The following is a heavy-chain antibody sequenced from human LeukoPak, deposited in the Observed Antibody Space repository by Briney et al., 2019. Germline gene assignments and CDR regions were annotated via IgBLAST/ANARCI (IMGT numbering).Heavy chain of an antibody. J-gene: IGHJ4*02. CDR2: INPSGGST. CDR1: GYTFTSYY. D-gene: IGHD1/OR15-1a*01. Sequence: GASVKVSFKASGYTFTSYYMHWVRQAPGQGLEWMGIINPSGGSTSYAQKFQGRVTMTRDMSTSTVYMELSSLRSEDTAVYYCARDPNNQNYFDYWGQGTLVTVSS. V-gene: IGHV1-46*01. CDR3: ARDPNNQNYFDY.